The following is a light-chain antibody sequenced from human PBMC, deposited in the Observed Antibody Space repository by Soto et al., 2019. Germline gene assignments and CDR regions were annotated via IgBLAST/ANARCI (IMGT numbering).Light chain of an antibody. V-gene: IGKV3-20*01. CDR3: QLYGSSPKT. J-gene: IGKJ1*01. CDR2: GAS. CDR1: QTISSNY. Sequence: EIVLTQSPGTLSLSPGERATLSCRVTQTISSNYLAWYQQKPGQAPKLLIHGASTRATGIPDRFSGSGSGTDFTLTISRLEPEDFAVYYCQLYGSSPKTFGQGTKVDIK.